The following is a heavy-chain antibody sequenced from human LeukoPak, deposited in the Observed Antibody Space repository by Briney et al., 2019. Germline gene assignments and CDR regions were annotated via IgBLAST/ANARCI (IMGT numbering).Heavy chain of an antibody. CDR3: AKGDSYGYSYFDY. Sequence: PGGSLRLSCAASGFTFSSYAMSWVRQAPGKGLEWVSAISGSGGSTYYADPVKGRFTISRDNSKNTLYLQMNSLRAEDTAVYYCAKGDSYGYSYFDYWGQGTLVTVSS. V-gene: IGHV3-23*01. CDR1: GFTFSSYA. D-gene: IGHD5-18*01. J-gene: IGHJ4*02. CDR2: ISGSGGST.